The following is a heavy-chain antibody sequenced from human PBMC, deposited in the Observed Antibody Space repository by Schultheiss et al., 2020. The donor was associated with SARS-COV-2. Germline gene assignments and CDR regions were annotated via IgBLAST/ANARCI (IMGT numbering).Heavy chain of an antibody. J-gene: IGHJ5*02. Sequence: GESLKISCAASGFTFSSYSMNWVRQAPGKGLEWVSYISSSSSTIYYADSVKGRFTISRDNAKNSLYLQMNSLRAEDTAVYYCARDRRVTMIAGTPFDPWGQGTLVTVSS. D-gene: IGHD3-22*01. CDR3: ARDRRVTMIAGTPFDP. V-gene: IGHV3-48*04. CDR1: GFTFSSYS. CDR2: ISSSSSTI.